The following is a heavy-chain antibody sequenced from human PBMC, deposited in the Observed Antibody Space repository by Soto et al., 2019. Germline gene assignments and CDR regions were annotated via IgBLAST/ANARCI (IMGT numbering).Heavy chain of an antibody. Sequence: EVQLVESGGGLVQPGGSLRLSCAVSGFTFSDHYMDWVRQAPGKGLEWVGRTRNKANGYTTEYAASVKGRFTISRDDSKNSLYLQTNSLNTEDTAVYYCTRSTPHGWFGGNDYWGQGTLVTVSS. CDR1: GFTFSDHY. D-gene: IGHD3-10*01. V-gene: IGHV3-72*01. CDR3: TRSTPHGWFGGNDY. J-gene: IGHJ4*02. CDR2: TRNKANGYTT.